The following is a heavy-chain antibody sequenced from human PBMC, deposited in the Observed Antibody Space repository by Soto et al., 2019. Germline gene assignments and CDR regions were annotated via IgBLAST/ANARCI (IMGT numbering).Heavy chain of an antibody. CDR2: ISRDGNAI. V-gene: IGHV3-11*01. CDR3: ARGAEMSTLTKWLDP. D-gene: IGHD1-1*01. J-gene: IGHJ5*02. Sequence: VQLVESGGGLVKPGGSLRLSCAASGFTFSDYYMTWIRQAPGKGLEWLAYISRDGNAIFYADSVNGRFTISRDNAKNSLFLQMDDLRADDTGMFFCARGAEMSTLTKWLDPWGQGTLVIVSS. CDR1: GFTFSDYY.